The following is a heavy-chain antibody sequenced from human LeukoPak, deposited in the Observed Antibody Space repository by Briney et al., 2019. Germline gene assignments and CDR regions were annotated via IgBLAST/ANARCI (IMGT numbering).Heavy chain of an antibody. J-gene: IGHJ4*02. V-gene: IGHV4-39*07. CDR1: GGSISSSSYY. CDR3: VRAGDTSSNWYLDY. D-gene: IGHD6-13*01. Sequence: SETLSLTCTVSGGSISSSSYYWGWIRQPPGKGLEWIGSIYYSGSTYYNPSLKSRVTISVDTSKNQFSLKLSSVTVADTAVYYCVRAGDTSSNWYLDYWGQGTLVTVSS. CDR2: IYYSGST.